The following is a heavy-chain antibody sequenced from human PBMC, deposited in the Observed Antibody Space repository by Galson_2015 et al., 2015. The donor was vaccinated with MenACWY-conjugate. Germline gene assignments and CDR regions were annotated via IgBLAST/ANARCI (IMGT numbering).Heavy chain of an antibody. Sequence: SLRLSCAAAGFKFSLYSMNWVRQAPGKGLEWVSSISSGSSYIYYADSVKGRFTISRDNANNSLHLQLNSLRVEDTALYYCARGKGSGSFPYYFDSWGQGALVTVSS. D-gene: IGHD3-22*01. CDR3: ARGKGSGSFPYYFDS. CDR2: ISSGSSYI. CDR1: GFKFSLYS. J-gene: IGHJ4*02. V-gene: IGHV3-21*01.